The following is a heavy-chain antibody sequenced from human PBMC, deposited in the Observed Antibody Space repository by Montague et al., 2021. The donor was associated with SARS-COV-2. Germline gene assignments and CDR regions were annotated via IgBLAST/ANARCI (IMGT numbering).Heavy chain of an antibody. CDR3: ARRDRTSWYKNHYYGLDV. V-gene: IGHV4-31*03. D-gene: IGHD6-13*01. CDR2: IYYNGST. CDR1: GATITSGRYY. J-gene: IGHJ6*02. Sequence: TLSLTCTVSGATITSGRYYWTWIRQHPGKGLEYIGNIYYNGSTYYNPSLKSRLTMSVDMSKNQFSLKVSSVTAADTAVYYCARRDRTSWYKNHYYGLDVWGQGTTVTVSS.